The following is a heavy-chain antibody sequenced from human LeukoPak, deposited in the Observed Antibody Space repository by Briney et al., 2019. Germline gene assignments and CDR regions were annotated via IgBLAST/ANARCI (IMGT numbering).Heavy chain of an antibody. CDR2: ISWNSGSI. D-gene: IGHD3-10*01. V-gene: IGHV3-9*01. CDR3: ARGRDLGY. Sequence: GGSLRLSCAASGFTFDDYAMHWVRQAPGKGLGWVSAISWNSGSIGYADSVKGRFTISRDNAKNSLYLQMNSLRAEDTALYYCARGRDLGYWGQGTLVTVSS. CDR1: GFTFDDYA. J-gene: IGHJ4*02.